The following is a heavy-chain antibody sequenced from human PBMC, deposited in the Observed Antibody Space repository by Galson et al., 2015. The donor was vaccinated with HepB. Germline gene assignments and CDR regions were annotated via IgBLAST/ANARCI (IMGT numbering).Heavy chain of an antibody. CDR2: ISYDGSNK. Sequence: SLRLSCAASGFTFSSYAMHWVRQAPGKGLEWVAVISYDGSNKYYADSVKGRFTISRDNSKNTLYLQMNSLRAEDTAVYYCARVWRDRTGERGSYYGMDVWGQGTTVTVSS. D-gene: IGHD7-27*01. J-gene: IGHJ6*02. CDR3: ARVWRDRTGERGSYYGMDV. CDR1: GFTFSSYA. V-gene: IGHV3-30-3*01.